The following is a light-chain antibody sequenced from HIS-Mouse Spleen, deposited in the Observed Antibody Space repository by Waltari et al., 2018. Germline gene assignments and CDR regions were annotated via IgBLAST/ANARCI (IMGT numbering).Light chain of an antibody. Sequence: SYELTQPPSVSVSPGQTASITCSGDKLGDKYACWYQQNPGQYPVLVIYQDSKRPSGLPERFSGSNSGNTATLTISGTQAMDEADYYCQAWDSSTVVFGGGTKLTVL. CDR3: QAWDSSTVV. J-gene: IGLJ2*01. CDR2: QDS. CDR1: KLGDKY. V-gene: IGLV3-1*01.